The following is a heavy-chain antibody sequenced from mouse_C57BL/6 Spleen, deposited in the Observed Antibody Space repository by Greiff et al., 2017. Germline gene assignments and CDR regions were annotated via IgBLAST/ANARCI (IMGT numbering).Heavy chain of an antibody. CDR3: ARTSSGYVIYYFDY. V-gene: IGHV1-50*01. CDR1: GYTFTSYW. J-gene: IGHJ2*01. Sequence: QVQLQQPGAELVKPGASVKLSCKASGYTFTSYWMQWVKQRPGQGLEWIGEIDPSDSYTNYNQKFKGQATLTVDTSSSTAYMQLSSLTSEDSAVYYCARTSSGYVIYYFDYWGQGTTLTVSS. CDR2: IDPSDSYT. D-gene: IGHD3-2*02.